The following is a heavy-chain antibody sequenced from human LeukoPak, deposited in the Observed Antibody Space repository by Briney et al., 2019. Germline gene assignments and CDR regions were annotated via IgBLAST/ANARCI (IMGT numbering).Heavy chain of an antibody. Sequence: PGGSLRLSCSASGFTFSSYAMYWVRQAPGQGLEYVSSSSSNGAGTLYADSVKGRFTISRDNSRNTLYLQMSSLRPEDTAVYYCVKVQDGSTFDYWGRGSLVTVSS. CDR3: VKVQDGSTFDY. CDR1: GFTFSSYA. CDR2: SSSNGAGT. J-gene: IGHJ4*02. D-gene: IGHD5-24*01. V-gene: IGHV3-64D*06.